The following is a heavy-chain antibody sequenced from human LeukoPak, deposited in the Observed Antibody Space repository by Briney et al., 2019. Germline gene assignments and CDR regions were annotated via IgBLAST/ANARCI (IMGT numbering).Heavy chain of an antibody. V-gene: IGHV3-11*04. CDR3: ASEKHGYSYGYITGPTNFDY. D-gene: IGHD5-18*01. CDR1: GFTFSDYY. CDR2: ISSSGSTI. J-gene: IGHJ4*02. Sequence: GGSLRLSCAASGFTFSDYYMSWIRQAPGKGLEWVSYISSSGSTIYYADSVEGRFTISRDNAKNSLYLQMNSLRAEDTAVYYCASEKHGYSYGYITGPTNFDYWGQGTLVTVSS.